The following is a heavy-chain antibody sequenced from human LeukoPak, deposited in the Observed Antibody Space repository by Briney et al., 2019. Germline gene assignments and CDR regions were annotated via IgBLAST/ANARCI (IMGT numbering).Heavy chain of an antibody. V-gene: IGHV3-23*01. CDR3: AKTSKGVVASRGWFDP. J-gene: IGHJ5*02. D-gene: IGHD2-2*01. CDR2: ISGSGGST. CDR1: GFTFSSYA. Sequence: GGSLRLSCAASGFTFSSYAMSWVRQAPGKGLEWVSAISGSGGSTYYADSVKGRFTISRDNSKNTLYLQMNSLRAEDTAVYYCAKTSKGVVASRGWFDPWGQGTLVTVSS.